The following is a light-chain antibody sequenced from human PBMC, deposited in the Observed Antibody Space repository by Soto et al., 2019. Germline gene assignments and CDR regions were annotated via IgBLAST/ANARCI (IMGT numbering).Light chain of an antibody. CDR2: KAS. V-gene: IGKV1-5*03. CDR1: QSMSSW. J-gene: IGKJ2*01. CDR3: QQYNSYPYT. Sequence: DIQMTQSPSTLSASVGDTVTITCRASQSMSSWLAWYQQKPGKAPKLLIYKASSLESGVPSRFSGSGSGTEFTLTISSLQPDDFATYYCQQYNSYPYTFGQGTKLEIK.